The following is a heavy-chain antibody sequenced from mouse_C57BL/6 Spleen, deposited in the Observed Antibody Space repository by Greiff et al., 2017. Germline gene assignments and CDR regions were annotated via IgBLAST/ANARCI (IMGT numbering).Heavy chain of an antibody. CDR3: AREGLGYGSTYAMDY. CDR2: INYDGSST. V-gene: IGHV5-16*01. CDR1: GFTFSDYY. Sequence: EVMLVESEGGLVQPGSSMKLSCTASGFTFSDYYMAWVRQVPEKGLEWVANINYDGSSTYYLDSLKSRFIISGDNAKNILYLQMSSLKSEDTATYYCAREGLGYGSTYAMDYWGQGTSVTVSS. D-gene: IGHD1-1*01. J-gene: IGHJ4*01.